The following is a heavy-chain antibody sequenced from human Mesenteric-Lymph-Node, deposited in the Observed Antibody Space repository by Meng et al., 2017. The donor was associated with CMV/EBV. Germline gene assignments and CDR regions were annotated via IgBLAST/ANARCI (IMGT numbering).Heavy chain of an antibody. CDR2: IYYSGST. D-gene: IGHD5-12*01. CDR3: ARGRLRGYSGGFDY. V-gene: IGHV4-59*12. Sequence: GSLRLSCTVSGGSISSYYWSWIRQPPGKGLEWIGYIYYSGSTNYNPSLKSRVTISVDTSKNQFSLKLSSVTAADTAVYYCARGRLRGYSGGFDYWGQGTLVTVSS. J-gene: IGHJ4*02. CDR1: GGSISSYY.